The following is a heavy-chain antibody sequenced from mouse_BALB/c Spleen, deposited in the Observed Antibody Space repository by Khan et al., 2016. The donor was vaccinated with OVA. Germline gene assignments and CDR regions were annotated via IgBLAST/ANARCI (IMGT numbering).Heavy chain of an antibody. J-gene: IGHJ3*01. CDR3: LRDGAYYRNDGWFAY. D-gene: IGHD2-14*01. CDR2: INPRNGYT. V-gene: IGHV1-4*01. Sequence: VQLQQSGAELARPGASVKMSCKASGYTFTSYTIHWIKLRPGQGLEWIGYINPRNGYTNYNQKFKDKATLTAEKYSTTAYMQLSSLTSDHSAGYNWLRDGAYYRNDGWFAYWGQGTLVTVSA. CDR1: GYTFTSYT.